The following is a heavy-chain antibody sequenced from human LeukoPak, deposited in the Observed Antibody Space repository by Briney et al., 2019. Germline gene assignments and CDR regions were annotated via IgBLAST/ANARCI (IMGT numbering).Heavy chain of an antibody. CDR2: ISAYNGNT. CDR1: GYTFTSYG. J-gene: IGHJ4*02. CDR3: ARDWKDCSSTSCYTTIDY. Sequence: ASVKVSCNASGYTFTSYGISWVRQAPGQGLEWMGWISAYNGNTNYAQKLQGRVTMTTDTSTSTAYMELRSLRSDDTAVYYCARDWKDCSSTSCYTTIDYWGQGTLVTVSS. V-gene: IGHV1-18*01. D-gene: IGHD2-2*02.